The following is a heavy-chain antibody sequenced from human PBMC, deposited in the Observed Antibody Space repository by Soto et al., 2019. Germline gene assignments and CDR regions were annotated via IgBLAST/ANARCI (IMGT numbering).Heavy chain of an antibody. Sequence: EVQLLESGGGLVQPGGSLRLSCAASGFTFSSYAMSWVRQAPGKGLEWVSAISGSGGSTYYADSVKGRFTISRDNSKNTLYLQMNSLRAEDTPVYYCAKDRTTPGYCSGGSCYSFDYWGQGTLVTVSS. J-gene: IGHJ4*02. CDR2: ISGSGGST. CDR3: AKDRTTPGYCSGGSCYSFDY. V-gene: IGHV3-23*01. CDR1: GFTFSSYA. D-gene: IGHD2-15*01.